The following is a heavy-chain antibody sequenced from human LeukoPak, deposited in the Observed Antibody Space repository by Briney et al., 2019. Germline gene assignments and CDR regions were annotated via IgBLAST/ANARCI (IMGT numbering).Heavy chain of an antibody. D-gene: IGHD6-6*01. J-gene: IGHJ4*02. Sequence: ASVKVSCKASGYSFTSFGISWVRQAPGQGLEWMGWISAYNGNTNYPQSRQGRVTMTTDTSTSTAYMELRSLRSDDTAVYYCARDLPSIIGSRPKVADYWGQGTLVSAPS. V-gene: IGHV1-18*01. CDR1: GYSFTSFG. CDR3: ARDLPSIIGSRPKVADY. CDR2: ISAYNGNT.